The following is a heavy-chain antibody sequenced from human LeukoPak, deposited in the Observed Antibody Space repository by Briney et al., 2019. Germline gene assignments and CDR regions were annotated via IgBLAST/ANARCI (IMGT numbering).Heavy chain of an antibody. CDR1: GYTFTGYH. CDR3: ARGLHKATKMTPFLH. Sequence: GASVKVSCKASGYTFTGYHMHWVRQAPGQGLEWMGWINPSSGGTNYAQKFQDRVTMTRDTSISTAYMELSRLRSDDMAVYYCARGLHKATKMTPFLHWGQGTLVTVSS. D-gene: IGHD5-24*01. CDR2: INPSSGGT. J-gene: IGHJ1*01. V-gene: IGHV1-2*02.